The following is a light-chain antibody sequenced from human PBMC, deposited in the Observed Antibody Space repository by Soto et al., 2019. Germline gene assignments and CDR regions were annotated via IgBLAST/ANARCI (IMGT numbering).Light chain of an antibody. V-gene: IGKV3-15*01. Sequence: EIVMTQSPATLSVSPGERATFSCRASQSVSSNLAWYEQKPGQAPRLLTYGASTRATGIPARCSGSGSGTEFTLTISRLQFEDCPVYYWQQYNNWPQTFGQGTNVDIK. CDR3: QQYNNWPQT. J-gene: IGKJ1*01. CDR1: QSVSSN. CDR2: GAS.